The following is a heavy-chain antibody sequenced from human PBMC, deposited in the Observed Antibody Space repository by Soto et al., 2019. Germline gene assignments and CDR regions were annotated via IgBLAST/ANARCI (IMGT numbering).Heavy chain of an antibody. CDR1: GFTFSSYG. CDR2: IWYDGSNK. J-gene: IGHJ4*02. D-gene: IGHD5-12*01. V-gene: IGHV3-33*01. Sequence: QVQLVESGGGVVQPGRSLRLSCAASGFTFSSYGMHWVRQAPGKGLEWVAVIWYDGSNKYYADSVKGRFTISRDNSKNKLYQQINCLRAEDTAVYYCARDNEATIDYWGQGTLVTVSS. CDR3: ARDNEATIDY.